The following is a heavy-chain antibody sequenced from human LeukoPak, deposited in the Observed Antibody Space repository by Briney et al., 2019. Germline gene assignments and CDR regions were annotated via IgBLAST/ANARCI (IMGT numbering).Heavy chain of an antibody. CDR3: ATEYYYDSSGYWALGY. J-gene: IGHJ4*02. CDR2: FDPEDGET. Sequence: ASVKVSCKVSGYTLTELSMHWVRSAPGKGLEWMGGFDPEDGETIYAQKFQGRVTMTEDTSTDTAYMELSSLRSEDTAVYYCATEYYYDSSGYWALGYWGQGTLVTVSS. CDR1: GYTLTELS. D-gene: IGHD3-22*01. V-gene: IGHV1-24*01.